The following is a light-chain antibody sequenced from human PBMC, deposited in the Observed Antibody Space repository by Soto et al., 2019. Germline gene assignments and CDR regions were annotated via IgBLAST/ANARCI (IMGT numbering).Light chain of an antibody. CDR3: EQYNNWPPIT. CDR2: GAS. CDR1: QSGSGN. Sequence: EIVMTQSPATLSVSPGERATLSCRASQSGSGNLAWSQQKPVQAPRLLIYGASTRATGIPARFSGSGSGTEFTLTISSLQSEDFAVYYCEQYNNWPPITFGQGTRLEIK. V-gene: IGKV3-15*01. J-gene: IGKJ5*01.